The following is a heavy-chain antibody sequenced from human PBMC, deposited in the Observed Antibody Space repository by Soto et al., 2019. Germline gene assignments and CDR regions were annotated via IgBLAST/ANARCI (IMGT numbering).Heavy chain of an antibody. CDR1: GFSFRTYA. Sequence: PGGSLRLSCAASGFSFRTYAMSWVRQAPGKGLEWVSALSGSGNKTYYADSVRGRFTIPRDNSKNTLYLQMHSLRAEDTAVYYCAKALRLHFDYWGQGTVVTVSS. CDR2: LSGSGNKT. CDR3: AKALRLHFDY. D-gene: IGHD3-16*01. J-gene: IGHJ4*02. V-gene: IGHV3-23*01.